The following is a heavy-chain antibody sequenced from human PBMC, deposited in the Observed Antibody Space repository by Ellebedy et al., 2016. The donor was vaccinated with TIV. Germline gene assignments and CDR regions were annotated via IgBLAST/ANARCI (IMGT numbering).Heavy chain of an antibody. J-gene: IGHJ4*02. CDR3: ARGRDSSSSVVYYFDY. CDR1: GGSISSSSYY. D-gene: IGHD6-6*01. V-gene: IGHV4-39*01. Sequence: MPSETLSLTCTVSGGSISSSSYYWGWIRQPPGKGLEWIGSIYYSGSTYYNPSLKSRVTISVDTSKNQFSLKLSSVTAADTAVYYCARGRDSSSSVVYYFDYWGQGTLVTVSS. CDR2: IYYSGST.